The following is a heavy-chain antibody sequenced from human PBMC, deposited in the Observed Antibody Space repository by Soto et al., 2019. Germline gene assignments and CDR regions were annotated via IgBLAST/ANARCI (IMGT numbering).Heavy chain of an antibody. CDR3: AREGYYDSSGYQYGMDV. CDR2: ISAYNGNT. Sequence: VQLVQSGAEVKKPGASGKVSCKASGDTFTSYGISWVRQAPGQGLEWMGWISAYNGNTNYAQKLQGRVTMTTDTSTSTAYMELRSLRSDDTAVYYCAREGYYDSSGYQYGMDVWGQGTTVTVSS. J-gene: IGHJ6*02. D-gene: IGHD3-22*01. CDR1: GDTFTSYG. V-gene: IGHV1-18*01.